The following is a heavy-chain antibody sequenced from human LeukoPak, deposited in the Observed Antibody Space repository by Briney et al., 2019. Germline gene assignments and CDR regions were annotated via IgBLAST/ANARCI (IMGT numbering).Heavy chain of an antibody. J-gene: IGHJ4*02. V-gene: IGHV4-31*03. Sequence: PSQTLSLTCTVSGGSISSGVYYWSWIRQHPGKGLEWIGYIYYSGSTYYNPSLKSRVTISVDTSKNQFSLKLSSVTAADTAVYYCARGYCSSTSCYTDEWGQGTLVTVSS. CDR2: IYYSGST. D-gene: IGHD2-2*02. CDR3: ARGYCSSTSCYTDE. CDR1: GGSISSGVYY.